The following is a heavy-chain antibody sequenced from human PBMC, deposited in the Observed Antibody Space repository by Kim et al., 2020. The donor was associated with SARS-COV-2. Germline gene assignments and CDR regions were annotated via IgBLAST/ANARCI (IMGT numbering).Heavy chain of an antibody. CDR2: VGISGGTT. Sequence: GGSLRLSCAASGFPFSSYVMSWVRQAPGKGLEWVSAVGISGGTTYYADSVQGRFTISRDNSENTLYLQMNSLRGEDTALYYCTIAGSQFYDTSAYYDWGQGTLVTVSS. V-gene: IGHV3-23*01. CDR3: TIAGSQFYDTSAYYD. CDR1: GFPFSSYV. J-gene: IGHJ4*02. D-gene: IGHD3-22*01.